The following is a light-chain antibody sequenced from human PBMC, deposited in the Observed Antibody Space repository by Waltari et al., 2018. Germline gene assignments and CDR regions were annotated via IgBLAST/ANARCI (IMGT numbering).Light chain of an antibody. V-gene: IGKV1-39*01. CDR2: AAS. J-gene: IGKJ1*01. CDR1: QSISTH. Sequence: DIQMTQSPDSLSASVGDRVTITCRASQSISTHLNWYQQKPGKAPKLLIYAASSLQSGVPSRFSGSGSVTDFTLTITSLQPEDFAIYYCQQTYSTPRTFGQGTKVEIK. CDR3: QQTYSTPRT.